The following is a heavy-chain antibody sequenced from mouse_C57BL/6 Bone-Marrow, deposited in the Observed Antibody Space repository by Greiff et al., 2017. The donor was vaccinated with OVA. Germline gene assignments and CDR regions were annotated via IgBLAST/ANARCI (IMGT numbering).Heavy chain of an antibody. V-gene: IGHV5-4*01. CDR2: ISDGGSYT. J-gene: IGHJ1*03. Sequence: DVHLVESGGGLVKPGGSLKLSCAASGFTFSSYAMSWVRQTPEKRLEWVATISDGGSYTYYPDNVKGRFTISRDNAKNNLYLQMSHLKSEDTAMYYCARDTPSYYYGSRYWYFDVWGTGTTVTVSS. CDR1: GFTFSSYA. CDR3: ARDTPSYYYGSRYWYFDV. D-gene: IGHD1-1*01.